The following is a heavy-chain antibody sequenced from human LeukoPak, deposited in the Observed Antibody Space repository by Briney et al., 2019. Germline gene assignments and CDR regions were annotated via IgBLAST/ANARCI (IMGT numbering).Heavy chain of an antibody. J-gene: IGHJ5*02. CDR1: GGSISSSSYY. CDR3: ARPDKYDFWFDP. Sequence: SETLSLTCTVSGGSISSSSYYWSWIRQPPGKGLEWIGSIYYSGSTYYNPSLKSRVTISVDTSKNQFSLKLSSVTAADTAVYYCARPDKYDFWFDPWGQGTLVTVSS. CDR2: IYYSGST. V-gene: IGHV4-39*01. D-gene: IGHD3-3*01.